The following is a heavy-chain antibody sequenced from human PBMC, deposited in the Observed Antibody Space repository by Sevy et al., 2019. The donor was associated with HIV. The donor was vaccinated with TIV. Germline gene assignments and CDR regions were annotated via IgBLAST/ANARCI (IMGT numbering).Heavy chain of an antibody. Sequence: GGSLRLSCAASGFTFNIYAMSWVRQAPGKGLEWLSAISGGGDGTYYADSVKGRFTISGDNSRNTLYLQMNSLRAEDTALYYCAKNIAAAGTGDDAFDIWGQGTMVTVSS. J-gene: IGHJ3*02. CDR3: AKNIAAAGTGDDAFDI. CDR2: ISGGGDGT. D-gene: IGHD6-13*01. CDR1: GFTFNIYA. V-gene: IGHV3-23*01.